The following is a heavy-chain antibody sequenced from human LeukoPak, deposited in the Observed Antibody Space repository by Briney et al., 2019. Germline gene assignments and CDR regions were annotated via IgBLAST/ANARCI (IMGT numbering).Heavy chain of an antibody. D-gene: IGHD3-22*01. CDR3: TTDHESGYYDSSGYRDY. J-gene: IGHJ4*02. CDR2: SKSKTDGGTT. CDR1: GFTFSNAW. Sequence: GGSLRLSCAASGFTFSNAWMSWVRQAPGKGLEWVGRSKSKTDGGTTDYAAPVKGRFTISRDDSKNTLYLQMNSLKTEDTAVYYCTTDHESGYYDSSGYRDYWGQGTLVTVSS. V-gene: IGHV3-15*01.